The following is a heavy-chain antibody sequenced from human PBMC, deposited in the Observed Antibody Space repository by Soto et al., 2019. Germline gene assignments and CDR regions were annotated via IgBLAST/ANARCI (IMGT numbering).Heavy chain of an antibody. Sequence: GPLRLSCAASVFTCSSHWMSWVRQAPGKGLEWVANIKEDGSEKDYVDSVKGRFAISRDNAKNSLYLQMTSLRAEDTAVYFCASHAASDAFDIWGQGTMVTVSS. CDR2: IKEDGSEK. D-gene: IGHD6-25*01. J-gene: IGHJ3*02. CDR3: ASHAASDAFDI. V-gene: IGHV3-7*03. CDR1: VFTCSSHW.